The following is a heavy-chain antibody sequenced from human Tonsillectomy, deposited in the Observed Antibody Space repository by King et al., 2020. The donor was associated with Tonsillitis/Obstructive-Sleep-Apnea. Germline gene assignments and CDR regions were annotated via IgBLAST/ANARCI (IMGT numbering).Heavy chain of an antibody. J-gene: IGHJ6*03. CDR2: INHSGST. Sequence: VQLQQWGAGLLKPSETLSLTCAVYGGSFSGYYWSWIRQPPGKGLEWIGEINHSGSTNYNPSLKSRVTISVDTSKNQFSLKLSSVTAADTAGYYCARLKGGYCSGGSCHRTYYYYYMDVWGKGTTVTVSS. CDR3: ARLKGGYCSGGSCHRTYYYYYMDV. V-gene: IGHV4-34*01. CDR1: GGSFSGYY. D-gene: IGHD2-15*01.